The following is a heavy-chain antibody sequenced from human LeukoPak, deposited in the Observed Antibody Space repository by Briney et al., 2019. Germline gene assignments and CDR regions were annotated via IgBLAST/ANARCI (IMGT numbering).Heavy chain of an antibody. CDR1: GGTFSSYA. CDR2: IIPIFGTA. V-gene: IGHV1-69*06. Sequence: SVKVSCKASGGTFSSYAISWVRQAPGQGLEWMGGIIPIFGTANYAQKFQGRVTITADKSTSTAYMELSSLRSEDTAVYYCARDPRPYSSSSEDYWGQGTLVTVSS. D-gene: IGHD6-6*01. J-gene: IGHJ4*02. CDR3: ARDPRPYSSSSEDY.